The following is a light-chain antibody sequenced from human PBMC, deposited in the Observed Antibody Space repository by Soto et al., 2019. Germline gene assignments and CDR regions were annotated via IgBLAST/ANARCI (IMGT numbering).Light chain of an antibody. V-gene: IGKV3-20*01. CDR2: AGS. J-gene: IGKJ4*01. CDR3: QQYGSSPLT. CDR1: QSVNNDF. Sequence: ESALTQSPATLSLSPGERATLSCSASQSVNNDFLAWYQQKPGHAPRLLIYAGSYRATGIADRVSGSGSGTDFTLTISRLEPEGFAVYYCQQYGSSPLTFGGGTKVEI.